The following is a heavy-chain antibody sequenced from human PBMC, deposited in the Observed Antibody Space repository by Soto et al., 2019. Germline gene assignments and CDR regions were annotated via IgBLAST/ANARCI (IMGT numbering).Heavy chain of an antibody. J-gene: IGHJ4*02. Sequence: GASVKVSCKASGYTFTSYALHWVRQAPGQRLEWMGWINPGKGNTRYSQNFQGRVTITRDTSASTAYMELSSLRSEDTAVYYCASAGYCIGDSCSHAIDYWGQGALVTVSS. V-gene: IGHV1-3*01. CDR3: ASAGYCIGDSCSHAIDY. CDR1: GYTFTSYA. CDR2: INPGKGNT. D-gene: IGHD2-15*01.